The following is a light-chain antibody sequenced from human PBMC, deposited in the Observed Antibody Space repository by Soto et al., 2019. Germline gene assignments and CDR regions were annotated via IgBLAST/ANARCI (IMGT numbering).Light chain of an antibody. J-gene: IGKJ2*01. CDR1: QSVSNRY. V-gene: IGKV3-20*01. CDR2: GAS. Sequence: EIVLTQSPGTLSLSPGERATLSCRASQSVSNRYLAWYQQKPDQAPRLLIHGASSRAAHIPDRFSGSGSGTDFTLTISRLAPEDFAVYYCQHYDRSPMYTFGQGTKLEIK. CDR3: QHYDRSPMYT.